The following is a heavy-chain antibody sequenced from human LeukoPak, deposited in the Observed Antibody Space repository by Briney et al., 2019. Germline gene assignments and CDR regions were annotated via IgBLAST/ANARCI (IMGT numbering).Heavy chain of an antibody. CDR3: ARDSWILTGYSVDY. Sequence: ASVKVSCKASGYTFTSYGISWVRQPPGQGLEWMGWISAYNGNTNYAQKLQGRVTMTTDTSTSTAYMELRSLRSDDTAVYYCARDSWILTGYSVDYWGQGTLVTVSS. CDR2: ISAYNGNT. CDR1: GYTFTSYG. D-gene: IGHD3-9*01. V-gene: IGHV1-18*04. J-gene: IGHJ4*02.